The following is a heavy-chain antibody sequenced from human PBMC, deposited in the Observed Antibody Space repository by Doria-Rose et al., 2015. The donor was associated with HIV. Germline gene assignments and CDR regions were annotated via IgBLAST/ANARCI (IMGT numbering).Heavy chain of an antibody. CDR1: GVSLSSPGMG. Sequence: SGPVLAKPTETLTLTCTVSGVSLSSPGMGVSWIRQPPGKALEWLANIFSDDERSYKTSLKSRLTISRGTSKSQVVLTMTDRDPVDTATYYCARIKSSRWYHKYYFDFWGQGTLVIVSA. D-gene: IGHD6-13*01. CDR2: IFSDDER. J-gene: IGHJ4*02. V-gene: IGHV2-26*01. CDR3: ARIKSSRWYHKYYFDF.